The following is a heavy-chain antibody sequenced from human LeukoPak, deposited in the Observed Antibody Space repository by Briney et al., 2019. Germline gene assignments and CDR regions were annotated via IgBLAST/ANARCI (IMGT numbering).Heavy chain of an antibody. V-gene: IGHV4-31*03. Sequence: SETLSLTCTVSGGSISSGGYYWSWIRQHPGKGLEWIGYIYYSGSTYYNPSLKSRVTISVDTSKNQFSLKLSSVTAVDTAVYYCARKENVYYYFDYWGQGTLVTVSS. J-gene: IGHJ4*02. CDR2: IYYSGST. CDR3: ARKENVYYYFDY. CDR1: GGSISSGGYY. D-gene: IGHD3-10*01.